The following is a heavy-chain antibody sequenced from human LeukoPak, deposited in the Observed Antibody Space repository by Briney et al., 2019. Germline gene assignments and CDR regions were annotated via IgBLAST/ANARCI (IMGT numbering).Heavy chain of an antibody. J-gene: IGHJ4*02. CDR1: GFTFSDYY. CDR2: ISSSGNTT. D-gene: IGHD3-10*01. V-gene: IGHV3-11*04. CDR3: AREVGSYYPYTAIDY. Sequence: GGSLRLSCAASGFTFSDYYMSWIRQAPGKGLECVSYISSSGNTTYHADSVKGRFTISRDNAKNSLYLQMSSLRAEDTAVYYCAREVGSYYPYTAIDYWGQGTLVTVSS.